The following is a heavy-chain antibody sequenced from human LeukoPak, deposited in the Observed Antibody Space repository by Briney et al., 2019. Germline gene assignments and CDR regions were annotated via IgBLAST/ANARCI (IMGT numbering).Heavy chain of an antibody. Sequence: PGGSLRLSCAASGFTVSSNYMSWVRQAPGKGLEWVSLIYSGGSTYYPDSVKGRFTISRDNSKNTLYLHMNSLRAEDTAVYYCARANSGWSAGYYYYMDVWGKGTTVTIPS. CDR3: ARANSGWSAGYYYYMDV. J-gene: IGHJ6*03. D-gene: IGHD6-19*01. CDR2: IYSGGST. V-gene: IGHV3-66*01. CDR1: GFTVSSNY.